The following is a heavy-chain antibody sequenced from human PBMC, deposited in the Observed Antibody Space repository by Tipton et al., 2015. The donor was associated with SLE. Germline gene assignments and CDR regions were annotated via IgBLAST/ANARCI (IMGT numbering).Heavy chain of an antibody. CDR1: GGSISTNTFS. CDR3: ASWGPIVYYYYYMDV. D-gene: IGHD3-16*01. CDR2: LYYSGTT. Sequence: TLSLTCTVSGGSISTNTFSWAWIRRPPEEGLQWVGSLYYSGTTYYNPSLKSRVTISVDTSKNQFSLKLSSVTAADTAVYYCASWGPIVYYYYYMDVWGKGTTVTVSS. J-gene: IGHJ6*03. V-gene: IGHV4-39*07.